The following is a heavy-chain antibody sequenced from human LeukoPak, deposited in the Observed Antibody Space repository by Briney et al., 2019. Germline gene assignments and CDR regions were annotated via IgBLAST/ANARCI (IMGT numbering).Heavy chain of an antibody. CDR3: ARRGATNHYYYYMDV. V-gene: IGHV3-21*01. CDR2: ISSSSSYI. CDR1: GFTFSSYS. D-gene: IGHD1-26*01. Sequence: GGSLRLSCAASGFTFSSYSMNWVRQAPGKGLEWVSSISSSSSYIYYADSVKGRFTISRDNAKNSLYLQMNSLRAEDTAVYYCARRGATNHYYYYMDVWGKGTTVTVSS. J-gene: IGHJ6*03.